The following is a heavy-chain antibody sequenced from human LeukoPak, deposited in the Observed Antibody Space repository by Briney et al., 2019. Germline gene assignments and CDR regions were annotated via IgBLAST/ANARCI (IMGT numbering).Heavy chain of an antibody. CDR1: GFTFSSYS. D-gene: IGHD3-9*01. CDR3: VKAYGILTEH. J-gene: IGHJ4*02. Sequence: PGGSLRLSCAASGFTFSSYSMNWVRQAPGKGLEWVSFISGTSSYIYYADSVKGRFTISRDNAKDSLYLQMNSLRAEDTAVYYCVKAYGILTEHWGQGTLVTVSS. CDR2: ISGTSSYI. V-gene: IGHV3-21*04.